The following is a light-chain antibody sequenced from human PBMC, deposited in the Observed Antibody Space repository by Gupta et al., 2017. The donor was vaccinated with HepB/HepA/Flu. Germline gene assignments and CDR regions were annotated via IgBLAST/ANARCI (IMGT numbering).Light chain of an antibody. J-gene: IGKJ1*01. CDR2: QVS. Sequence: DVVMTQSPVSLPVTLGQPASFSCTSNQSLVYTDGNTYLSWFQQRPGQSPRRLIYQVSNRDSGVPDRFSGSGSGTDFTLKITRVEAEDGGIYFCMQGSFWPETFGQGTKVEIK. CDR3: MQGSFWPET. V-gene: IGKV2-30*01. CDR1: QSLVYTDGNTY.